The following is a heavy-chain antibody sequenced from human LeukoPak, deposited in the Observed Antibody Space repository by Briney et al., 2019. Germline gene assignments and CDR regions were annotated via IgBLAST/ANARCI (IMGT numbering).Heavy chain of an antibody. V-gene: IGHV4-31*03. D-gene: IGHD3-10*01. CDR2: IYYSGST. CDR1: GGSISSGGYY. CDR3: ARDAGSYSNWFDP. Sequence: SETLSLTCTVSGGSISSGGYYWSWIRQHPGKGLEWIGYIYYSGSTYYNPSLKSRVTISVDTSKNQFSLKLSSVTAADTAVYYCARDAGSYSNWFDPWGQGTLVTVSS. J-gene: IGHJ5*02.